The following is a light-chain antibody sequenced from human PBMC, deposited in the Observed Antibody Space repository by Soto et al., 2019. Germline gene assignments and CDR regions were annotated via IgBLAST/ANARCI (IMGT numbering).Light chain of an antibody. V-gene: IGKV3-11*01. CDR1: QSVSSY. J-gene: IGKJ5*01. CDR2: DAP. CDR3: QQRSNWPPIT. Sequence: EIVLAQSPATLCLSPGERATLSCRASQSVSSYLAWYQQKPGQAPRLLIYDAPNRATGIPARFSGSGSGTDFTLTISSLEPEDFAVYYCQQRSNWPPITFGQGTRLEI.